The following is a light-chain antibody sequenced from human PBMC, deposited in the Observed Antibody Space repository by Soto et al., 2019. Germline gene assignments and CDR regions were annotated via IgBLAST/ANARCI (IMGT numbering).Light chain of an antibody. Sequence: QSVLTQPPSASGSPGQSVTISCTGTSSDVGGYNYVSWYQQHPGKAPKLMIYEVSKRPSGVPDRFSGSKSGNTASLTASGLHSEDEADYYCSSYAGSNNFVVFGGGTKLTVL. CDR2: EVS. CDR1: SSDVGGYNY. J-gene: IGLJ2*01. CDR3: SSYAGSNNFVV. V-gene: IGLV2-8*01.